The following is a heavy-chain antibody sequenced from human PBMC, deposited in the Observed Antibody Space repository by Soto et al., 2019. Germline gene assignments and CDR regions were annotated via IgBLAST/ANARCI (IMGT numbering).Heavy chain of an antibody. CDR3: ARDKDRLQFGGNYYYAMAV. J-gene: IGHJ6*02. CDR2: IIPIFPTT. D-gene: IGHD5-12*01. Sequence: QVQLVQSGAEVKKPGSSVTVSCKASGGTFGNSAIRWVRQAPGQGLEWMGGIIPIFPTTDYAQKYQGRVTNTTDESTSTAYMDLTSLRSEDTAVYYWARDKDRLQFGGNYYYAMAVWSQGTTVPVSS. V-gene: IGHV1-69*05. CDR1: GGTFGNSA.